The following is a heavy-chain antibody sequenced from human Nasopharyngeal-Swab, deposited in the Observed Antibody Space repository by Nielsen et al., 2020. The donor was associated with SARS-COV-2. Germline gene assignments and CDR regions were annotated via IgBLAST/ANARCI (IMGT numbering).Heavy chain of an antibody. CDR2: INHTGSPKTGTT. V-gene: IGHV4-34*01. CDR1: GESLSGYY. J-gene: IGHJ3*01. D-gene: IGHD4-17*01. Sequence: GSLRLSCGVYGESLSGYYWGWIRQPPGKGLEWIGEINHTGSPKTGTTNYNPSLKSRITISVDTSKNQVSLKLKSVTAADTALYYCARLWPTVTTQWGQGTMVTVSS. CDR3: ARLWPTVTTQ.